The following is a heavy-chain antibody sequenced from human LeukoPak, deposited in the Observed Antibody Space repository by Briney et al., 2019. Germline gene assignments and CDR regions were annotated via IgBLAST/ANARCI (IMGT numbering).Heavy chain of an antibody. CDR2: IYYSGST. J-gene: IGHJ6*02. CDR3: ARHRSSTSWKNYYGMDV. Sequence: SETLSLTCTVSGGSISSYYWSWIRQPPGKGLEWIGYIYYSGSTNYNPSLKSRVTISVDTSKNQFSPKLSSVTAADTAVYYCARHRSSTSWKNYYGMDVWGQGTTVTVSS. V-gene: IGHV4-59*01. D-gene: IGHD2-2*01. CDR1: GGSISSYY.